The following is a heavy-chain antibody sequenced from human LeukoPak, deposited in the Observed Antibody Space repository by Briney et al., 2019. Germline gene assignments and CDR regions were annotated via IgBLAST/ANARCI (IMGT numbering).Heavy chain of an antibody. CDR3: ARGSRAVIVVIGSNYFDY. D-gene: IGHD3-22*01. V-gene: IGHV1-2*02. CDR1: GYTFTGYF. CDR2: INPNSGAT. J-gene: IGHJ4*02. Sequence: ASVKVSCKASGYTFTGYFMHWVRQAPGQGLEWMGWINPNSGATKYAQKFQGRVTMTRDTSINTAYMELSRLRPDDTAVYYCARGSRAVIVVIGSNYFDYWGQGTLVTVSS.